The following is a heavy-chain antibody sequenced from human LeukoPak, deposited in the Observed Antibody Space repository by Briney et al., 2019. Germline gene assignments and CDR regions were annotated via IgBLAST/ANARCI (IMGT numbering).Heavy chain of an antibody. CDR1: GGTISSYY. V-gene: IGHV4-4*09. D-gene: IGHD2-15*01. CDR3: ARESATDAFDI. Sequence: PSETLSVTCTVSGGTISSYYWRWIRQPPGKGLEWIGYIYTSGGNNYNPPLKSRVTISVDTSKNQFSLKLSSVTAADTSVYYCARESATDAFDIWGQGTMVTVSS. J-gene: IGHJ3*02. CDR2: IYTSGGN.